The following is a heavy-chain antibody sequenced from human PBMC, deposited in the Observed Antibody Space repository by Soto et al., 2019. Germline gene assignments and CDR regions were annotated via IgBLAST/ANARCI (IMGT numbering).Heavy chain of an antibody. CDR2: INGRGNYI. J-gene: IGHJ4*02. Sequence: GGSLRLSCASSGFTFSTYTMNWVRQAPGKGLEWVSSINGRGNYIYYADSVKGRFTISRDNAKNSQYLQMDRLRAEDTALYYCVREDGIVGANSAFDYWGLGALVTVSS. CDR3: VREDGIVGANSAFDY. D-gene: IGHD1-26*01. CDR1: GFTFSTYT. V-gene: IGHV3-21*01.